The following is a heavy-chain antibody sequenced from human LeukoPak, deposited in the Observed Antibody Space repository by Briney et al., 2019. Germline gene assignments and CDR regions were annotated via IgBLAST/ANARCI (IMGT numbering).Heavy chain of an antibody. Sequence: GGSLRLSCAASGFTFNVYGIHWVRQAPGKGLEWVAVIWNDGSNKYYADSVKGRFTISRDNSKDTLYLQMNSLRVEDTAVYYCARAVGRFDYWGQGTLVTVCS. J-gene: IGHJ4*02. CDR3: ARAVGRFDY. V-gene: IGHV3-33*01. CDR2: IWNDGSNK. CDR1: GFTFNVYG. D-gene: IGHD3-16*01.